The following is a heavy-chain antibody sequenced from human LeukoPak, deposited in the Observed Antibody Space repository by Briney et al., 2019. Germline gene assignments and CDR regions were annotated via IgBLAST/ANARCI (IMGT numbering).Heavy chain of an antibody. V-gene: IGHV3-23*01. J-gene: IGHJ4*02. CDR2: ISASGP. D-gene: IGHD3-22*01. Sequence: GGSLRLSCAAYGFTFKTHTMNWVRRAPGKGLEWVSTISASGPYYADAVRGRFTISRDNSRNTLSLQMDSLRAEDTAVYYCAKDHESDGYPCLDHWGLGTLVTVSS. CDR3: AKDHESDGYPCLDH. CDR1: GFTFKTHT.